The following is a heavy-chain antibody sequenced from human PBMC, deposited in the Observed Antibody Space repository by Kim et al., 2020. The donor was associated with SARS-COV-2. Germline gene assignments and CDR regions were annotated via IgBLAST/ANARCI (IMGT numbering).Heavy chain of an antibody. CDR2: INHSGST. D-gene: IGHD3-10*01. CDR1: GGSFSGYY. Sequence: SETLSLTCAVYGGSFSGYYWSWIRQPPGKGLEWIGEINHSGSTNYNPSLKSRVTISVDTSKNQFSLKLSSVTAADTAVYYCARGRRVRFGGPTRFDYWGQGTLVTVSS. J-gene: IGHJ4*02. CDR3: ARGRRVRFGGPTRFDY. V-gene: IGHV4-34*01.